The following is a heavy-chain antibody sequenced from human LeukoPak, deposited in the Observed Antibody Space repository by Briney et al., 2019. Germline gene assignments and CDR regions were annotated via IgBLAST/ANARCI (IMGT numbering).Heavy chain of an antibody. Sequence: SETLSLTCSVYGGSFSGYYWSWIRQPPGKGLEWIGEINHSGSTNYNPSLKSRVTISVDTSKNQFSLKLSSVTAADTAVYYCARPQRRYCSGGSSYFDPWGQGTLVTVSS. D-gene: IGHD2-15*01. CDR1: GGSFSGYY. CDR3: ARPQRRYCSGGSSYFDP. CDR2: INHSGST. J-gene: IGHJ5*02. V-gene: IGHV4-34*01.